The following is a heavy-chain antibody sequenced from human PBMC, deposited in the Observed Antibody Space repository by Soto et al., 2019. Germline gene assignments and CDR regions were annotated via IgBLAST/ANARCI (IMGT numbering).Heavy chain of an antibody. CDR3: AREGYNFGPFDY. V-gene: IGHV4-59*01. D-gene: IGHD5-18*01. CDR2: ISYSGTT. CDR1: GCSLISYY. Sequence: SETLSLTSTVSGCSLISYYCSWIRRPPGMGLEWIASISYSGTTNYNSSLKSRVTISIDTSKNQFSLKFNSVTAADTAVYYCAREGYNFGPFDYWGQGALVT. J-gene: IGHJ4*02.